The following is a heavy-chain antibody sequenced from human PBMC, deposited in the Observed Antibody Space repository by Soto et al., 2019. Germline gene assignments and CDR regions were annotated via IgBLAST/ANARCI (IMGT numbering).Heavy chain of an antibody. D-gene: IGHD5-18*01. CDR2: IKSKTDGGTT. CDR3: TTEPRGYSYSYYYGMDV. V-gene: IGHV3-15*01. J-gene: IGHJ6*02. CDR1: GFTFSNAW. Sequence: GGSLRLSCAASGFTFSNAWMSWVRQAPGKGLEWVGRIKSKTDGGTTDYAAPVKGRFTISRDDSKNTLYLQMNSLKTEDTAVYYCTTEPRGYSYSYYYGMDVWGQGTTVTVSS.